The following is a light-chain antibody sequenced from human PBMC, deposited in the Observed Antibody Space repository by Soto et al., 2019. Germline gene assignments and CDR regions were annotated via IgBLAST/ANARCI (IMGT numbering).Light chain of an antibody. CDR3: CSFAGPYFYV. CDR1: SSDIGAYNY. J-gene: IGLJ1*01. CDR2: DVN. V-gene: IGLV2-11*01. Sequence: QSALTQPRSVSGSPGQSVTISCTGTSSDIGAYNYVSWYQQHPGKVPKLILYDVNKRPSGVPDRFSGSKSGNTASLTISGPQADKGPNYSCCSFAGPYFYVFATGTKATVL.